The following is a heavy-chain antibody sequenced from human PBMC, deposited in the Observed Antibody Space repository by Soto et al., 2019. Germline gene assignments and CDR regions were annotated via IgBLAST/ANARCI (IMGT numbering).Heavy chain of an antibody. CDR1: GGSISSGGYY. J-gene: IGHJ4*02. D-gene: IGHD5-12*01. CDR3: ARYVATRKGSYFDY. CDR2: IYYSGST. V-gene: IGHV4-31*03. Sequence: PSETLSLTCTVSGGSISSGGYYWSWIRQHPGKGLEWIGYIYYSGSTYYNPSLKSRVTISVDTSKNQFSLKLSSVTAADTAVYYCARYVATRKGSYFDYWGQGTLVTVSS.